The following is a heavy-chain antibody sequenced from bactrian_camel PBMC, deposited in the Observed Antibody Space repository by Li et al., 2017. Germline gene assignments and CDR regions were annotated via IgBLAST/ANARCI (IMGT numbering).Heavy chain of an antibody. Sequence: HVQLVESGGESVQEGASLKLSCAVSGLTTYPENCMAWFRQAEGKEREGVAGIAERDGSTFYGASVKGRFTISRDNAKDMLYLQLNSLKTEDTAMYYCAQGYRTYRPVGPGTQVTVS. CDR1: GLTTYPENC. D-gene: IGHD3*01. J-gene: IGHJ4*01. V-gene: IGHV3S63*01. CDR2: IAERDGST.